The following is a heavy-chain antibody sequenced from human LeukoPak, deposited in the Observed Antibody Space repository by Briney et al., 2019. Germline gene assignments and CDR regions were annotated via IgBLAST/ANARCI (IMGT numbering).Heavy chain of an antibody. V-gene: IGHV1-2*02. CDR3: AINKAAKSLDY. CDR2: MNPNSGGT. D-gene: IGHD6-25*01. CDR1: GYTFTDYY. J-gene: IGHJ4*02. Sequence: ASVTVSCKASGYTFTDYYIHWVRQAPGQGLEWMAWMNPNSGGTSYAQKFQGRVTMTRDTSISTGYMELSRLRFDDTAVYYCAINKAAKSLDYWGQGTLVTVSS.